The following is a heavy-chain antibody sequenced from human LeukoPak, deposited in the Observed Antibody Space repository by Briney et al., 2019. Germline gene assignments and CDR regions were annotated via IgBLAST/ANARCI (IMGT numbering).Heavy chain of an antibody. Sequence: SETLSLTCTVSGDSISNSEDHWTWIRQHPGKGLEWIGYTSNSGYPDSNPALKSRLTISLDTSQNQVSLRLSSVTTADTAAYYCARGPNTAGNYRAFDLWGQGTKVTVSS. CDR3: ARGPNTAGNYRAFDL. CDR2: TSNSGYP. D-gene: IGHD4-11*01. V-gene: IGHV4-31*03. J-gene: IGHJ3*01. CDR1: GDSISNSEDH.